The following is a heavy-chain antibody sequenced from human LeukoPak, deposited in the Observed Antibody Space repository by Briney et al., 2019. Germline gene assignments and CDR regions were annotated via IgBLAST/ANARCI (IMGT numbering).Heavy chain of an antibody. CDR2: ISWNSGSI. J-gene: IGHJ4*02. V-gene: IGHV3-9*01. Sequence: SLRISCGASGFTFDYYSLHWVRQAPGKGLEWVSGISWNSGSIGYADSVKGRFTISRDNAKNSLYLQMNSLRAEDTALYYCARSSNTKGFDYWGQGTLVTVSS. D-gene: IGHD1-26*01. CDR3: ARSSNTKGFDY. CDR1: GFTFDYYS.